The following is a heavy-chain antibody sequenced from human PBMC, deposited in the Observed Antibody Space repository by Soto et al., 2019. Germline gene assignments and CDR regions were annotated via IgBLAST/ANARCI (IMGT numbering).Heavy chain of an antibody. D-gene: IGHD6-13*01. CDR1: GFTVSNAW. J-gene: IGHJ6*02. CDR3: TTGPAGEQQLTLHTFPYYYGMDV. CDR2: IKSKTDGGTT. V-gene: IGHV3-15*01. Sequence: PGGSLRLSCAASGFTVSNAWMSWVRQAPGKGLEWVGRIKSKTDGGTTDYAAPVKGRFTISRDDSKNTLYLQMNSLKTEDTAVYYCTTGPAGEQQLTLHTFPYYYGMDVWGQGSTVTVSS.